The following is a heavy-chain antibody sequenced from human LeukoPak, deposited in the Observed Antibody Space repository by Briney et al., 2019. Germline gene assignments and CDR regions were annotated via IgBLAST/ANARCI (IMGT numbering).Heavy chain of an antibody. Sequence: SETLSLTCAVSGGSISSYYWSWIRQPPGKGLEWIGYIYYSGSTNYNPSLKSRATISVDTSKNKFSLKLSSVTAADTAVYYCARTYCSGGSCYSDYWGQGTLVTVSS. CDR2: IYYSGST. CDR1: GGSISSYY. V-gene: IGHV4-59*01. J-gene: IGHJ4*02. CDR3: ARTYCSGGSCYSDY. D-gene: IGHD2-15*01.